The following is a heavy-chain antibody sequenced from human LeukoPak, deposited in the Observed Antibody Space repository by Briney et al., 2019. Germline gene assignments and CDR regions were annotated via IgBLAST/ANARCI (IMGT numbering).Heavy chain of an antibody. CDR1: GFTFSSYS. D-gene: IGHD3-10*01. CDR2: ISSSSSYI. J-gene: IGHJ6*02. CDR3: AREREHSITMVRGVNSPLGY. Sequence: NSGGSLRLSCAASGFTFSSYSMNWVRQAPWKGLEWVSSISSSSSYIYYADSVKGRFTISRDNAKNSLYLQMNSLRAEDTAVYYCAREREHSITMVRGVNSPLGYWGQGTTVTVSS. V-gene: IGHV3-21*01.